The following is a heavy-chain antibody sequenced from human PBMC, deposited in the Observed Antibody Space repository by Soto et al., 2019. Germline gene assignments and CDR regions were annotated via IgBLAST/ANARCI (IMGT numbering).Heavy chain of an antibody. Sequence: GESLKISCKGSGYSFAGYWITWVRQKPGKGLEWMGRIDPSDSQTYYSPSFRGHVTISATKSITTVFLQWSSLRASDTAMYYCARQIYDSDTGPNFQYHFDSWGQGTPVTVSS. CDR2: IDPSDSQT. D-gene: IGHD3-22*01. CDR1: GYSFAGYW. J-gene: IGHJ4*02. V-gene: IGHV5-10-1*01. CDR3: ARQIYDSDTGPNFQYHFDS.